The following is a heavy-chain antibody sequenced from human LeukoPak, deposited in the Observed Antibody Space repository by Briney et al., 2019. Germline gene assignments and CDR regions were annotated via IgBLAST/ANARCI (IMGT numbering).Heavy chain of an antibody. CDR1: GYTFTSYY. J-gene: IGHJ5*02. CDR2: INPSGGST. V-gene: IGHV1-46*01. CDR3: ARAQSGSYLGNWFDP. D-gene: IGHD1-26*01. Sequence: ASVKVSCKASGYTFTSYYMHWVRQAPGQGLEWMGLINPSGGSTSYAQNFQGRVTMTRDTSTSTVHMELSSLRSEDTAVYHCARAQSGSYLGNWFDPWGQGTLVTVSS.